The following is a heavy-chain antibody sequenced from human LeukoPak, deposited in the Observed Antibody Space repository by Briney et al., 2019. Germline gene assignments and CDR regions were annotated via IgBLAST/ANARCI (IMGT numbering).Heavy chain of an antibody. D-gene: IGHD3-9*01. J-gene: IGHJ4*02. CDR1: GYTFTSYD. V-gene: IGHV1-8*01. CDR3: ARRPSKYYDILTGYYRSEFDY. CDR2: MNPNSGNT. Sequence: ASVKVSCKASGYTFTSYDINWVRQATGQGLEWMGWMNPNSGNTGYAQKFQGRVTMTGNTSISTAYMELSSLRSEDTAVYYCARRPSKYYDILTGYYRSEFDYWGQGTLVTVSS.